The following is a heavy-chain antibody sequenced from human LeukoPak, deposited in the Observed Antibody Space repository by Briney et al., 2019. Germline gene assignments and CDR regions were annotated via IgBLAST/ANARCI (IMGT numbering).Heavy chain of an antibody. CDR1: GDSVSSYY. D-gene: IGHD1-26*01. CDR2: IYYSGSP. CDR3: ARETVGATLYFDY. V-gene: IGHV4-59*02. J-gene: IGHJ4*02. Sequence: ASETLSLTCTVSGDSVSSYYWSWIRQPPGKGLEWIGYIYYSGSPNYNPSPKSRVTISVDTSKNQLSLKLRSVTAADTAVYYCARETVGATLYFDYWGQGTLVTVSS.